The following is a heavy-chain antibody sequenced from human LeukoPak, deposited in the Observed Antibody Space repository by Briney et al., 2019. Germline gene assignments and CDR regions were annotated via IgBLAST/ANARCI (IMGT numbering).Heavy chain of an antibody. CDR2: ISYDGSNG. D-gene: IGHD2-2*01. J-gene: IGHJ4*02. CDR1: GFTFSSYT. V-gene: IGHV3-30-3*01. Sequence: PGGSLRLSCAASGFTFSSYTLHWVRQAPGKGLEWVAVISYDGSNGYYADSVKGRFTISRDNSKNTLYLQMNSLRAEDTAVYYCANSLKYCSSTSCFNGGYWGQGTLVTVSS. CDR3: ANSLKYCSSTSCFNGGY.